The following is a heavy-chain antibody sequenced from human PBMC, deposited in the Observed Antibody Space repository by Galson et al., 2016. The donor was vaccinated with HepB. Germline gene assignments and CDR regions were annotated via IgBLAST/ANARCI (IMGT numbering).Heavy chain of an antibody. CDR2: ILHNGKT. J-gene: IGHJ4*02. Sequence: SETLSLTCTVSGGSIIGYYWSWVRQPPGKGLEWIGYILHNGKTNDNPSLKSRSIISVDKSKSEFSLMLSSVTAADTAVYYCARVSVTRARYFDYWGQGALVTVSS. CDR1: GGSIIGYY. D-gene: IGHD4-17*01. CDR3: ARVSVTRARYFDY. V-gene: IGHV4-59*01.